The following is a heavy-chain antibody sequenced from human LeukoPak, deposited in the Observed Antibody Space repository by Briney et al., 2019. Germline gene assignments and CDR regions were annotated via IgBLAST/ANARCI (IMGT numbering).Heavy chain of an antibody. J-gene: IGHJ6*02. Sequence: GGSLRLSCAASGFTFSSYGMHWVRQAPGKGLEWVAVISYDGSNKYYADSVKGRFTISRDNSKNTLYLQMNSLRPEDTAVFYCARPPSHYFGSRSPFYYYGMDVWGQGTTVTVSS. CDR1: GFTFSSYG. CDR2: ISYDGSNK. D-gene: IGHD3-10*01. CDR3: ARPPSHYFGSRSPFYYYGMDV. V-gene: IGHV3-30*19.